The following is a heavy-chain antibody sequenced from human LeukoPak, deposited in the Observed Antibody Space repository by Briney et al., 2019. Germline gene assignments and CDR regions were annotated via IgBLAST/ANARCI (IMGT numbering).Heavy chain of an antibody. Sequence: GGSLRLSCAASGFTFSSYSMNWVRQAPGKGLEWVSSISSSSSYIYYADSVKGRFTISRDNAKNSLYLQMNSLRAEDTAVYYCAREDTANEGDAFDIWGQGTMVTVSS. CDR3: AREDTANEGDAFDI. D-gene: IGHD5-18*01. J-gene: IGHJ3*02. V-gene: IGHV3-21*01. CDR2: ISSSSSYI. CDR1: GFTFSSYS.